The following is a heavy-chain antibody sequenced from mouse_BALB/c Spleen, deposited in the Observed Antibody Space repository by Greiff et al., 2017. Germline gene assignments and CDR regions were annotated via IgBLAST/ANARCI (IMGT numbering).Heavy chain of an antibody. J-gene: IGHJ4*01. D-gene: IGHD3-1*01. Sequence: EVQLQQSGPELVKPGASVKISCKASGYSFTGYYMHWVKQSHVKSLEWIGRINPYNGATSYNQNFKDKASLTVDKSSSTAYMELHSLTSEDSAVYYCARYRDAMDYWGQGTSVTVSS. CDR2: INPYNGAT. CDR1: GYSFTGYY. V-gene: IGHV1-26*01. CDR3: ARYRDAMDY.